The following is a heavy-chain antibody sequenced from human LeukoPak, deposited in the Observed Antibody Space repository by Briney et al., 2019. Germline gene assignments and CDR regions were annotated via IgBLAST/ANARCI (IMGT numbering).Heavy chain of an antibody. J-gene: IGHJ4*02. V-gene: IGHV3-23*01. CDR1: GFTFSSYG. D-gene: IGHD3-10*01. Sequence: GGSLRLSCAASGFTFSSYGMSWVRQAPGKGLEWVSAIGGRDGSTYYADSVKGRFTISRDDSKDTLYVQMNSLRAEDTAVYYCAKGHYYGSGSLDYWGQGTLVTVSS. CDR3: AKGHYYGSGSLDY. CDR2: IGGRDGST.